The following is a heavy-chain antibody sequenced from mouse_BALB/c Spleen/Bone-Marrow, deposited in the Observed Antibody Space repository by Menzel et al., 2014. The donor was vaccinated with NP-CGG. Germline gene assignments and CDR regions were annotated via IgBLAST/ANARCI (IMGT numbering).Heavy chain of an antibody. D-gene: IGHD2-1*01. CDR3: SSPYGNYGAWFAY. J-gene: IGHJ3*01. Sequence: DVQLQESGPELVKPGASVKISCKASGYTFTDHNMHWVKQSHGKSLEWIGYIYPYNGGTAYNQKFKCKATLTVDNSSSTAYMELRSLTSEDSAVYYCSSPYGNYGAWFAYWGQGTLVTVSA. V-gene: IGHV1S29*02. CDR1: GYTFTDHN. CDR2: IYPYNGGT.